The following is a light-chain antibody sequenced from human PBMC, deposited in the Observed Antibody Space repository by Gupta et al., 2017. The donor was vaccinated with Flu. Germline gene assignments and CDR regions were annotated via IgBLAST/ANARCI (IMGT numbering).Light chain of an antibody. Sequence: SSDLTQPPSVSVSPGHAARITCSGDALANQYTSWYQQSPGQAPGLMIYKDSDRTSGSPDRFSASRSGTTATLTIAGVQAEDEDDYYCQSAVNGSWVFGGGTKMTVL. CDR3: QSAVNGSWV. CDR2: KDS. CDR1: ALANQY. V-gene: IGLV3-25*02. J-gene: IGLJ3*02.